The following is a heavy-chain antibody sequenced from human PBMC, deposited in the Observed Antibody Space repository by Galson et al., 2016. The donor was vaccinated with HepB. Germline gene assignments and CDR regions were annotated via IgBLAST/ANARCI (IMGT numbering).Heavy chain of an antibody. CDR3: AREVEYSSSQFDY. D-gene: IGHD5-12*01. CDR1: GFTFSNFG. V-gene: IGHV3-30*02. CDR2: IRYDGSDV. J-gene: IGHJ4*02. Sequence: SLRLSCAASGFTFSNFGMLWVRQAPGKGLDWVAFIRYDGSDVYYADSVKGRFTISRDNSKNTLDLQMNSLRAEDTAVYYCAREVEYSSSQFDYWGQGNLVTVSS.